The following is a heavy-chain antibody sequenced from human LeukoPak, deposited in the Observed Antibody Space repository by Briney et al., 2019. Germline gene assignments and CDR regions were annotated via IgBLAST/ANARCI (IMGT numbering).Heavy chain of an antibody. Sequence: SQTLSLTCAISGDSVSSNSAAGNWIRHSPPKCLEWLGSTYYRSKRYNNYAVSVKSRITIHPDTSKNQCSLHLNSVTPEDTAVYYCARVVGGSPDYWGQGTLVTVSS. V-gene: IGHV6-1*01. J-gene: IGHJ4*02. CDR3: ARVVGGSPDY. CDR2: TYYRSKRYN. D-gene: IGHD2-15*01. CDR1: GDSVSSNSAA.